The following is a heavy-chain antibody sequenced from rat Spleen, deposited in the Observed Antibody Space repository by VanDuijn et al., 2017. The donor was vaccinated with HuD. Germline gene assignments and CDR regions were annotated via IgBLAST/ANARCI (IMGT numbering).Heavy chain of an antibody. D-gene: IGHD1-11*01. CDR3: ARQDYGDWFAY. CDR2: ISYDGSST. J-gene: IGHJ3*01. CDR1: GFTFSDYY. V-gene: IGHV5-22*01. Sequence: EVQLVESDGGLVQPGRSLKLSCAASGFTFSDYYMAWVRQAPKKGLEWVATISYDGSSTYYRDSVKGRFTISRDNAKSTLYLQMNSLRSEDTATYYCARQDYGDWFAYWGQGTLVTVSS.